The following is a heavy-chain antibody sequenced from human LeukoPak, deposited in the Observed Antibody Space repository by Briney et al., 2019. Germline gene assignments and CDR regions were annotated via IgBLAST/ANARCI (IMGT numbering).Heavy chain of an antibody. D-gene: IGHD3-22*01. J-gene: IGHJ4*02. V-gene: IGHV4-59*08. CDR1: GGSISSYY. Sequence: SETLSLTCTVSGGSISSYYWSWIRQPPGKGLEWIGYICYSGSTNYNPSLKSRVTISVDTSKNQFSLKLSSVTAADTAVYYCARSVDSSGYYSNWGQGTLVTVSS. CDR2: ICYSGST. CDR3: ARSVDSSGYYSN.